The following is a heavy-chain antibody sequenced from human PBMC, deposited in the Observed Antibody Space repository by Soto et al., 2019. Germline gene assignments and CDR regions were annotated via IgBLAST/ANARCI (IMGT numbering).Heavy chain of an antibody. J-gene: IGHJ4*02. D-gene: IGHD3-9*01. CDR2: ISGSGGST. CDR3: AKDSSVLRYFDWLLDYFDY. V-gene: IGHV3-23*01. Sequence: GGSLRLSCAASGFTFSSYAMSWVRQAPWKGLEWVSAISGSGGSTYYADSVKGRFTISRDNSKNTLYLQMNSLRAEDTAVYYCAKDSSVLRYFDWLLDYFDYWGQGTLVTVSS. CDR1: GFTFSSYA.